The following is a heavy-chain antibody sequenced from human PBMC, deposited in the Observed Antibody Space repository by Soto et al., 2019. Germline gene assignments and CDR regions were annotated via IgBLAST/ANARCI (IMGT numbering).Heavy chain of an antibody. CDR3: ARGTGPGSFLIDY. D-gene: IGHD3-10*01. CDR1: GFIFSNYA. V-gene: IGHV3-33*01. Sequence: QVQLVESGGGVIQPGRSLRLSCTASGFIFSNYAMHWVRQAPGQGLEWVALIWSDGSYDHCAESVKGRFTISRDNSKNTLYVQMNSVRVEDTAVYFCARGTGPGSFLIDYWGQGTLVSVSS. CDR2: IWSDGSYD. J-gene: IGHJ4*02.